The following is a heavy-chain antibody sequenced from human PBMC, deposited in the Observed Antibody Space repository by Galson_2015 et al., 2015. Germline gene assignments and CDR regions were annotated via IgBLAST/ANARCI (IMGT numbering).Heavy chain of an antibody. D-gene: IGHD1/OR15-1a*01. CDR2: IYYSGST. V-gene: IGHV4-31*03. CDR3: ARDSAPNTNNYYYYYGMDV. Sequence: ILSLTCTVSGGSISSGGYYWSWIRQHPGKGLEWIGYIYYSGSTYYNPSLKSRVTISVDTSKNQFSLKLSSVTAADTAVYYCARDSAPNTNNYYYYYGMDVWGQGTTVTVSS. J-gene: IGHJ6*02. CDR1: GGSISSGGYY.